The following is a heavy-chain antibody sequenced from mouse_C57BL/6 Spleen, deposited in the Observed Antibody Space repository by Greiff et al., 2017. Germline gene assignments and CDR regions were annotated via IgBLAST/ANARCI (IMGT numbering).Heavy chain of an antibody. Sequence: VQLQESGAELVRPGASVKLSCKASGYTFTDYYINWVKQRPGQGLEWIARIYPGSGNTYYNEKFKGKATLTAEKSSSTAYMQLSSLTSEDSAVYFCARGGYWYFDVWGTETTVTVSS. CDR3: ARGGYWYFDV. CDR1: GYTFTDYY. J-gene: IGHJ1*03. V-gene: IGHV1-76*01. CDR2: IYPGSGNT.